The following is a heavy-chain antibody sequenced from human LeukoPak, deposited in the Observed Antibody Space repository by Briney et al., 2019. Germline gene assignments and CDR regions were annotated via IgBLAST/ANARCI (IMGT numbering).Heavy chain of an antibody. CDR2: IYYSGST. CDR1: GGSISSGDYY. J-gene: IGHJ6*02. Sequence: SETLSLTCTVSGGSISSGDYYWSWIRQPPGKGLEWIGYIYYSGSTYYNPSLKSRVTISVDTSKNQFSLKLGSVTAADTAVFYCARHKGAAVNYYYGMDVWGQGTTVTVSS. CDR3: ARHKGAAVNYYYGMDV. V-gene: IGHV4-30-4*01. D-gene: IGHD6-13*01.